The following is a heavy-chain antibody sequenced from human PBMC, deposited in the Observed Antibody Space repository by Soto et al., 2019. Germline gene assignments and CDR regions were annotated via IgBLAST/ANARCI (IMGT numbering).Heavy chain of an antibody. J-gene: IGHJ6*02. CDR2: ISYDGSNK. D-gene: IGHD3-10*01. CDR3: ASDRASSKPQLWFGEAPYYYCGMDV. V-gene: IGHV3-30-3*01. CDR1: GFTFSSYA. Sequence: QVQLVESGGGVVQPGRSLRLSCAASGFTFSSYAMHWVRQAPGKGLEWVAVISYDGSNKYYADSVKGRFTISRDKSKNTLDLQKNTLRPEDTSVYYCASDRASSKPQLWFGEAPYYYCGMDVWGQGTTVTVSS.